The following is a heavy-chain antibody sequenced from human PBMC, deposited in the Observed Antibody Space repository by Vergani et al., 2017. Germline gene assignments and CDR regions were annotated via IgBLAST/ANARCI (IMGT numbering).Heavy chain of an antibody. V-gene: IGHV1-69*06. CDR1: GGTFSSYA. D-gene: IGHD6-13*01. J-gene: IGHJ1*01. CDR2: IIPIFGTA. Sequence: QVQLVQSGAEVKKPGSSVKVSCKASGGTFSSYAISWVRQAPGQGLEWMGGIIPIFGTANYAQKFQGRVTLTADNSTITAYMELSSLRSEDTAVYYCARDGAAANWGGYFQHWGQGTLVTVSS. CDR3: ARDGAAANWGGYFQH.